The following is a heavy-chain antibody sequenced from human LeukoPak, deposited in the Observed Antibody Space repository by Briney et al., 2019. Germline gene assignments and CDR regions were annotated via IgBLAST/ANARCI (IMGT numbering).Heavy chain of an antibody. Sequence: TSETLSLTCTVSGGSISSYHWSWIRQPAGKGLEWIGRIYTSGSTNYNPSLKSRVTMSVDTSKNQFSLKLSSVTAADTAVYYCARGQTMLDPEYFQDWGQGTLVTVSS. CDR3: ARGQTMLDPEYFQD. J-gene: IGHJ1*01. CDR2: IYTSGST. CDR1: GGSISSYH. V-gene: IGHV4-4*07. D-gene: IGHD3-10*02.